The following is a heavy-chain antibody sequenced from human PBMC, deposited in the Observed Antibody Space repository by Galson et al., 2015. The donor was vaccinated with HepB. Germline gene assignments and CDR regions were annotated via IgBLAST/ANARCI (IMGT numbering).Heavy chain of an antibody. V-gene: IGHV5-51*01. J-gene: IGHJ6*02. CDR2: IYPGDSDA. D-gene: IGHD5-12*01. CDR3: ARRLTVATMGQTYYYGMDV. CDR1: GYSFTNHR. Sequence: QSGAEVKKPGESLKISCKASGYSFTNHRIGWVRQMPGKGLEWMGIIYPGDSDARYSPSFQGQVTISVDKSISTAYLQWSSLKASDTGIYYCARRLTVATMGQTYYYGMDVWGQGTTVTVSS.